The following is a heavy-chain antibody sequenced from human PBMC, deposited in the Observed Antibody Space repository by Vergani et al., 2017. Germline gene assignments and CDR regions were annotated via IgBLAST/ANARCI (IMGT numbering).Heavy chain of an antibody. V-gene: IGHV4-31*03. Sequence: QVQLQESGPGLVKPSQTLSLTCSVSGGSSSAGYYWSWIRQHPGKGLEWIGYIYSTGSTHHNPSLRRRINMSVDTSKNQFSLKLNSVTAADTAMYYCARMGGYDEGDAFRIGYFDSWGPGILVTVSS. D-gene: IGHD3-22*01. CDR2: IYSTGST. CDR1: GGSSSAGYY. CDR3: ARMGGYDEGDAFRIGYFDS. J-gene: IGHJ4*02.